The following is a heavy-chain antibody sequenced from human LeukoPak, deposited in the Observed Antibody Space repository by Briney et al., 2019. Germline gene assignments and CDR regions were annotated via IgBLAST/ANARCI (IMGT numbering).Heavy chain of an antibody. CDR3: ARDYRLLPRPPAYYYGSGSYYHQNWFDP. CDR1: GYTFTSYG. D-gene: IGHD3-10*01. V-gene: IGHV1-18*01. CDR2: ISAYNGNT. J-gene: IGHJ5*02. Sequence: ASVKVSFKASGYTFTSYGISWVRQAPGQGLEWMGWISAYNGNTNYAQKLQGRVTMTTDTSTSTAYMELRSLRSDDTAVYYCARDYRLLPRPPAYYYGSGSYYHQNWFDPWGQGTLVTVSS.